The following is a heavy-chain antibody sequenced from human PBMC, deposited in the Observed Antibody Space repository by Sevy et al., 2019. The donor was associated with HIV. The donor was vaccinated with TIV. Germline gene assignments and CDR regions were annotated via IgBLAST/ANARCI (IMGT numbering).Heavy chain of an antibody. CDR3: ATNGYYDSSGSYYYYYYMDV. J-gene: IGHJ6*03. Sequence: ASVKVSCKASGYTFTGYYMHWVRQAPGQGLEWMGWINPNSGGTNYAKKFQGRVTMTRETSISSAYMELSRLRSDDTAVYYCATNGYYDSSGSYYYYYYMDVWGKGTTVTVSS. CDR2: INPNSGGT. V-gene: IGHV1-2*02. CDR1: GYTFTGYY. D-gene: IGHD3-22*01.